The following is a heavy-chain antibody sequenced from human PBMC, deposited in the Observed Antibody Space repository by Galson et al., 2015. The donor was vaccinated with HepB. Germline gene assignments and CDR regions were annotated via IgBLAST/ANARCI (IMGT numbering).Heavy chain of an antibody. J-gene: IGHJ4*02. CDR3: VKERSSGWYRVADY. CDR2: LSYDESEK. CDR1: GFSFSNCG. D-gene: IGHD6-19*01. V-gene: IGHV3-30*18. Sequence: SLRLSCATSGFSFSNCGMHWVRQAPGKGLEWVAVLSYDESEKYYGDSVKGRFTISRDTSKNTLYLQMNSLRADDTALYYCVKERSSGWYRVADYWGQGTLVTVSS.